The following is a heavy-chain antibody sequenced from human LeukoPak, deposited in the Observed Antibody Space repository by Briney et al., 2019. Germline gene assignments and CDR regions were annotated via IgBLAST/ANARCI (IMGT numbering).Heavy chain of an antibody. Sequence: ASVKISCKVSGYTFTDYYMHWVQQAPGKGLEWMGLVHPEDGETIYAEKFQGRVTITADTSTDTAYMEPSSLRSEDTAVYYCATPRYSSSVRAFDIWGQGTMVTVSS. J-gene: IGHJ3*02. CDR1: GYTFTDYY. CDR3: ATPRYSSSVRAFDI. CDR2: VHPEDGET. D-gene: IGHD6-13*01. V-gene: IGHV1-69-2*01.